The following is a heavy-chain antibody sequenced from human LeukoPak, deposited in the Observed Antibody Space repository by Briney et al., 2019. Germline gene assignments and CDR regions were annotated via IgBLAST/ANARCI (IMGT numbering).Heavy chain of an antibody. J-gene: IGHJ4*02. Sequence: ASVTVSCKASGYTFTGYDMHWVRQAPGQRLEWVVWINPNSGGTHYAKKFQGRVTMTRDTSISTAYMEVSRLGSDDTAVYYCTLYNHWGQGTLVTVSS. D-gene: IGHD5-24*01. CDR2: INPNSGGT. CDR1: GYTFTGYD. CDR3: TLYNH. V-gene: IGHV1-2*02.